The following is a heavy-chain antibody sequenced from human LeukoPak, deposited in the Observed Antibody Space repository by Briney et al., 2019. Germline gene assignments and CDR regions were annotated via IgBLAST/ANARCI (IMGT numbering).Heavy chain of an antibody. D-gene: IGHD2-15*01. CDR2: IYTSGST. CDR1: GGSTSSGSYY. Sequence: SETLSLTCTVSGGSTSSGSYYWSWIRQPAGKGLEWIGRIYTSGSTNYNPSLKSRVTISVDTSRNQFSLKLSSVTAADTAVYYCARGRSIVVVVAAIGFDYWGQGTLVTVSS. V-gene: IGHV4-61*02. J-gene: IGHJ4*02. CDR3: ARGRSIVVVVAAIGFDY.